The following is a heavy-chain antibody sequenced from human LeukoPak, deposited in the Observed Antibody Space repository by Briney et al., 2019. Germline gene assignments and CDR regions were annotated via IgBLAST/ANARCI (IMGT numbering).Heavy chain of an antibody. CDR3: AKAGAATDELLWFGEFSFDY. J-gene: IGHJ4*02. Sequence: AASVKVSCKASGYTFTGYYMHWVRQAPGQGLEWMGWINPNSGGTNYAQKFQGRVTMTRDTSISTAYMELSRLRSDDTAVYYCAKAGAATDELLWFGEFSFDYWGQGTLVTVSS. CDR1: GYTFTGYY. CDR2: INPNSGGT. V-gene: IGHV1-2*02. D-gene: IGHD3-10*01.